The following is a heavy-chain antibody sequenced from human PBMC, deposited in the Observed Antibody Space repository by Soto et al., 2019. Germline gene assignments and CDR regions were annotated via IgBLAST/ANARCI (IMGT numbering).Heavy chain of an antibody. J-gene: IGHJ4*02. Sequence: PGESLKISCKGSGYSFTNYWIGWVRQMPGKGLEWMGIISPGDSETRYSPSFQGQVTISADKSISTAYLQWNSLKASDTAMYYCARHGVGDILTGQPDDWGQGTLVTVSS. D-gene: IGHD3-9*01. CDR2: ISPGDSET. CDR1: GYSFTNYW. CDR3: ARHGVGDILTGQPDD. V-gene: IGHV5-51*01.